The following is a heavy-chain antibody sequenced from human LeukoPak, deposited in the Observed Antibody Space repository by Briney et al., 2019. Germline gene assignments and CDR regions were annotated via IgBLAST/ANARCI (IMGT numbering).Heavy chain of an antibody. CDR2: IKQDETEK. V-gene: IGHV3-7*04. D-gene: IGHD2-8*01. CDR1: GLNFRSFW. J-gene: IGHJ2*01. CDR3: ARGFYFSMTELYDLDL. Sequence: PGGSLRLSCAVSGLNFRSFWMSWVRQAPGKGLEWVANIKQDETEKFYVDSVKGRFTISRDNAKNSLYLQMNSLRVEDSAVYYCARGFYFSMTELYDLDLWGRGTLVTVSS.